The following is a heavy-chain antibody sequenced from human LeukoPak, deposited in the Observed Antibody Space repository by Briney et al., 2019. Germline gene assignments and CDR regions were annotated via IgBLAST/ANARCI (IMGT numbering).Heavy chain of an antibody. J-gene: IGHJ4*02. V-gene: IGHV4-39*01. CDR1: GVSFSSSNSY. D-gene: IGHD4-11*01. CDR3: ARQDYSSGDYFDS. CDR2: IYYNGSP. Sequence: PSETLSLTCTVSGVSFSSSNSYRGWIRQPPGKGLEWIGSIYYNGSPYYTPSLESRVTISVDTSKNQFSLILSSVTAADTAVYYCARQDYSSGDYFDSWGLGTLVIVPS.